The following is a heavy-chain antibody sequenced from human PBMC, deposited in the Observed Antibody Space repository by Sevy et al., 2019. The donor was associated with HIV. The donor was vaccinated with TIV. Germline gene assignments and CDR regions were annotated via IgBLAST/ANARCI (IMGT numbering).Heavy chain of an antibody. J-gene: IGHJ4*02. V-gene: IGHV3-53*01. Sequence: GGSLRLSCAASGFTVSSNYMSWVRQAPGKGLEWVSVIYSGGSTYYADSVKGRFTISRDNSKNTLYLQMNSLRAEDTAGYYCAREQRRYCSGGSCYSTYYFDYWGQGTLVTVSS. CDR2: IYSGGST. CDR3: AREQRRYCSGGSCYSTYYFDY. CDR1: GFTVSSNY. D-gene: IGHD2-15*01.